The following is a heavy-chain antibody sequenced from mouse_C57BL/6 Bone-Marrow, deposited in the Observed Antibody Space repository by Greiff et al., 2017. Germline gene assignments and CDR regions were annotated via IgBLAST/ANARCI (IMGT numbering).Heavy chain of an antibody. CDR3: ARWGDY. J-gene: IGHJ4*01. CDR1: GYTFTSYW. Sequence: QVQLQQPGAELVKPGASVKLSCTASGYTFTSYWMHWVKQRPGQGLEWIGMIHPNTGSTNYNEKFNSKATLTVAKSSTTAYMRLSSLTTEDSAVYYCARWGDYWGQGTSVTVSS. CDR2: IHPNTGST. V-gene: IGHV1-64*01.